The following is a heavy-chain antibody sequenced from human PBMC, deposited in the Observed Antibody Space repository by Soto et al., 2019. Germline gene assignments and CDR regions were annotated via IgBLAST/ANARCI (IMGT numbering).Heavy chain of an antibody. CDR3: ARGRYGDY. D-gene: IGHD1-1*01. V-gene: IGHV1-18*01. J-gene: IGHJ4*02. Sequence: QVHLGQSGAEVKKPGASVKVSCKGSGYAFTTYGITWVRQAPGQGLEWMGWISATNGNTNYAQKLQGRGTVTRDTSSSKANRERSSLRSDDTSVYYCARGRYGDYWGQGALVTVSS. CDR1: GYAFTTYG. CDR2: ISATNGNT.